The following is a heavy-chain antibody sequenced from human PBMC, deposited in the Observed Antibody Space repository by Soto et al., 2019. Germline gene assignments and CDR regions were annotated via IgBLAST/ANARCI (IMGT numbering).Heavy chain of an antibody. CDR2: ISSSSSYI. J-gene: IGHJ4*02. D-gene: IGHD6-13*01. CDR1: GFTFSSYS. Sequence: GGSLRLSCAASGFTFSSYSMNWVRQAPGKGLEWVSSISSSSSYIYYADSVKGRFTISRDNAKNSLYLQMNSLRAEDTAVYYCARGRGSPGSWYYKWGQGTLVTVSS. CDR3: ARGRGSPGSWYYK. V-gene: IGHV3-21*01.